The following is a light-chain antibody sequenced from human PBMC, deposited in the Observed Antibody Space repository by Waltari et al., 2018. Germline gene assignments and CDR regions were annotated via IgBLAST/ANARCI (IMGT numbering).Light chain of an antibody. CDR1: QTISSC. J-gene: IGKJ5*01. CDR2: KAS. Sequence: DIQMTQSPSTLSASVGDGITITCRASQTISSCLAWYQQKQGTAPNLLIYKASTLESGVPSRFSGSGSGTEFTLTISSLQPDDFATYYCQQYNSYPITFGQGTRLEIK. V-gene: IGKV1-5*03. CDR3: QQYNSYPIT.